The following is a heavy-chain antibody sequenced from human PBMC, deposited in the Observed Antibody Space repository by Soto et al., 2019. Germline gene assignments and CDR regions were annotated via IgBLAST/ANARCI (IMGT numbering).Heavy chain of an antibody. Sequence: QVQLQQWGAGLLKPSETLSLTCAVYGGSFSGYYWSWIRQPPGKGLEWIGEINHSGSTNYNPSIKSRVTISVDTSKNQFYLKLSSVTAADTAVYYCARETQSGPLGYWGQGTLVTVSS. D-gene: IGHD7-27*01. V-gene: IGHV4-34*01. CDR3: ARETQSGPLGY. CDR2: INHSGST. CDR1: GGSFSGYY. J-gene: IGHJ4*02.